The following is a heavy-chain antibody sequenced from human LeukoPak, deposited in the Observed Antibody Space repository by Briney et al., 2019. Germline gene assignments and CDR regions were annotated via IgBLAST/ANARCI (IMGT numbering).Heavy chain of an antibody. CDR3: ARGPPGYRVGDY. CDR2: INTDGTTI. CDR1: GFTFNNYW. J-gene: IGHJ4*02. V-gene: IGHV3-74*01. D-gene: IGHD2-2*03. Sequence: GGSLRLSCATPGFTFNNYWVHWVRQAPGKGLVWVSDINTDGTTIHYADSVRGRFTISRDNAKSTVFLQMNSLRVEDTAFYYCARGPPGYRVGDYWGPGTLVTVSS.